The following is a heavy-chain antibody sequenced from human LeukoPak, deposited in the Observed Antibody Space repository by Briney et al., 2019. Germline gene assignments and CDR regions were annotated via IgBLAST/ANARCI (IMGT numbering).Heavy chain of an antibody. Sequence: GGSLRLSCAASGFPFSSYAVNWVRQAPGKGLEWVSYISSSSSTIYYADSVKGRFTISRDNAKNSLYLQMNSLRAEDTAVYYCAKGYCSSTSCPPQFHPWGQGTLVTVPS. CDR2: ISSSSSTI. CDR3: AKGYCSSTSCPPQFHP. CDR1: GFPFSSYA. V-gene: IGHV3-48*01. D-gene: IGHD2-2*01. J-gene: IGHJ5*02.